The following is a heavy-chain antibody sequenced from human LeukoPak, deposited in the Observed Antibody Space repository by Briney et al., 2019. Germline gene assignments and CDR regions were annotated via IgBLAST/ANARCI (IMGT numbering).Heavy chain of an antibody. CDR3: AGLVGRYSSGLYYYYFDY. J-gene: IGHJ4*02. CDR2: MYLSGTT. V-gene: IGHV4-4*02. Sequence: PSETLSLTCTVPGDSINSLDLWSWVRQPPGKGLEWIGEMYLSGTTHSNPSVKSRVTISIDKSKNQFFLNLSSVTAADTAVYYCAGLVGRYSSGLYYYYFDYWGQGTLVTVFS. CDR1: GDSINSLDL. D-gene: IGHD3-22*01.